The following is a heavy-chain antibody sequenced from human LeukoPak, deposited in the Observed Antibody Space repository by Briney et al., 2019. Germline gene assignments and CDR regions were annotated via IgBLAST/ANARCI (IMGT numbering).Heavy chain of an antibody. D-gene: IGHD5-18*01. CDR1: GFTFDDYA. J-gene: IGHJ4*02. CDR2: ISWNSGSI. CDR3: AKDGGYSYGYIDY. Sequence: GGSLRLSCAASGFTFDDYAMHWVRQAPGKGLEWVSGISWNSGSIGYADSVKGRFTISRDNAKNSLYLQMNSLRAEDTALYYCAKDGGYSYGYIDYWGQGTLVTVSS. V-gene: IGHV3-9*01.